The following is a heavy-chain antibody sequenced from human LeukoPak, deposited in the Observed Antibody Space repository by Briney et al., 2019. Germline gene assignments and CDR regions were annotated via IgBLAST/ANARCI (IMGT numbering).Heavy chain of an antibody. J-gene: IGHJ4*02. D-gene: IGHD6-19*01. CDR3: ARGVRGSGWYGSLFGY. V-gene: IGHV4-34*01. CDR1: GGSFSGYY. Sequence: SETLSLTCAVYGGSFSGYYWSGVRQPPGKGVEWIGEINHSGGTNYNPSLTRRVTISVDTSNNQLSLQLSSVTAADTAVYCCARGVRGSGWYGSLFGYWGQGTLVTVSS. CDR2: INHSGGT.